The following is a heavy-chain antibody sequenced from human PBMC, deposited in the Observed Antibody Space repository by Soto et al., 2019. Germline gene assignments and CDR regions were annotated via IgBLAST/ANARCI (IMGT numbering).Heavy chain of an antibody. J-gene: IGHJ4*02. Sequence: PGGSLRLSCAASGFTFSNYDMHWVRQAPGKGLEWVAVISYDGSNKYYADSVRGRFTISRDNSKNTLYLQMNSLRADDTAVYYCAKDAATYYCSGGYCYNYYFDSWGQGTLVTVSS. CDR3: AKDAATYYCSGGYCYNYYFDS. CDR2: ISYDGSNK. CDR1: GFTFSNYD. D-gene: IGHD2-15*01. V-gene: IGHV3-30*18.